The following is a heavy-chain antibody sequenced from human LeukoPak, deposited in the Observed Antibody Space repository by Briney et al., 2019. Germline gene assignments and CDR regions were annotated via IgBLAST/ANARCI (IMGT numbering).Heavy chain of an antibody. V-gene: IGHV1-69*04. Sequence: SVKVSCKASGGTFSSYAISWVRRAPGQGLEWMGRIIPILGIANYAQKFQGRVTITADKSTSTAYMELSSLRSEDTAVYYCARAVWFGEFGVEYFDYWGQGTLVTVSS. CDR2: IIPILGIA. J-gene: IGHJ4*02. CDR1: GGTFSSYA. CDR3: ARAVWFGEFGVEYFDY. D-gene: IGHD3-10*01.